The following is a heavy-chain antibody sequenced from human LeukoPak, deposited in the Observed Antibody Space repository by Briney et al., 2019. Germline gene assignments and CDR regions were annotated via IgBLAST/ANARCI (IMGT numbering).Heavy chain of an antibody. V-gene: IGHV2-70*01. CDR1: GFSLTTSGMC. CDR2: IDWDDDK. Sequence: SGPALVKPTQTLTLTCTFSGFSLTTSGMCVSWIRQPPGKALEWLALIDWDDDKSYSTSPKTRLTISKDTSKNQVVLTMTNMDPVDTATYYCARGSSHGFDYWGQGTLVTVSS. CDR3: ARGSSHGFDY. J-gene: IGHJ4*02.